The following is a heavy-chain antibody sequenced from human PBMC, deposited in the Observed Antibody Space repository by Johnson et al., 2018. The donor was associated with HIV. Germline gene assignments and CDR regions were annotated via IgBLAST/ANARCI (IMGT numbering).Heavy chain of an antibody. CDR1: GFTFSDYY. V-gene: IGHV3-30*18. J-gene: IGHJ3*02. CDR2: VSYDGSNK. Sequence: QVQLVESGGGLVKPGGSLRLSCAASGFTFSDYYMSWIRQAPGKGLEWVAVVSYDGSNKYLADSVKGRFTISRDNSKNTLYLQMNSLRAEDTAVYYCVKDGGANWYHAFDIWGQGTMVTVSS. CDR3: VKDGGANWYHAFDI. D-gene: IGHD1-1*01.